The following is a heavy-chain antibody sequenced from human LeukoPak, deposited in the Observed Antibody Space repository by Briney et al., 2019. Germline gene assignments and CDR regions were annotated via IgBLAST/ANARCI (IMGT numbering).Heavy chain of an antibody. CDR2: IYYSGST. V-gene: IGHV4-31*03. CDR1: GGSISSGGYC. D-gene: IGHD5-18*01. J-gene: IGHJ4*02. CDR3: ARTGGDSYGPSDY. Sequence: SETLSLTCTVSGGSISSGGYCWSWVRQHPGKGLEWIGYIYYSGSTYYNPSLKSRVTISVDTSKNQFSLKLSSVTAADTAVYYCARTGGDSYGPSDYWGQGTLVTVSS.